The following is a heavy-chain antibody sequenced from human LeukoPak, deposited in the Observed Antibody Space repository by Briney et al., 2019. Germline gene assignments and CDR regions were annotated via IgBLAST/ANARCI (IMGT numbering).Heavy chain of an antibody. CDR1: GGSFSGYY. CDR3: ARGSRQGGDWFDP. D-gene: IGHD3-10*01. J-gene: IGHJ5*02. Sequence: SETLSLTCAVYGGSFSGYYWSWIRQPPGKGLEWIGEINHSGSTHYNSSLKSRVTISVDTSKNQFSLKLSSVTAADTAVYYCARGSRQGGDWFDPWGQGTLVTVSS. V-gene: IGHV4-34*01. CDR2: INHSGST.